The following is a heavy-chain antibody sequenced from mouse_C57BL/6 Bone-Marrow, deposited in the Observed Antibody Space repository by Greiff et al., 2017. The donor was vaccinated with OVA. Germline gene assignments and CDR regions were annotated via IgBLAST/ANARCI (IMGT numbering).Heavy chain of an antibody. CDR3: ARSRGLRGMYFDY. J-gene: IGHJ2*01. V-gene: IGHV1-54*01. D-gene: IGHD2-4*01. CDR2: INPGSGGT. CDR1: GYAFTNYL. Sequence: VQLVESGAELVRPGTSVKVSCKASGYAFTNYLIEWVKQRPGQGLEWIGVINPGSGGTNYNEKFKGKATLTADKSSSTAYMQLSSLTSEDSAVYFCARSRGLRGMYFDYWGQGTTLTVSS.